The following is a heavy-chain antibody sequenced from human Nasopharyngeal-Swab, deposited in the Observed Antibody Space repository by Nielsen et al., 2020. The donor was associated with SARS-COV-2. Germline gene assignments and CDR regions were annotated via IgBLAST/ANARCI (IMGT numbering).Heavy chain of an antibody. CDR2: ISGSGGST. Sequence: GGSLRLSCAASGFTFSSYAMSWVRQAPGKGLEWVSAISGSGGSTYYADSVKGRFTVSRDNANNSLYLQMNSLRDDDTAVYSCARVSGWYYFDSWGQGTLVTVSS. J-gene: IGHJ4*02. V-gene: IGHV3-23*01. D-gene: IGHD6-19*01. CDR1: GFTFSSYA. CDR3: ARVSGWYYFDS.